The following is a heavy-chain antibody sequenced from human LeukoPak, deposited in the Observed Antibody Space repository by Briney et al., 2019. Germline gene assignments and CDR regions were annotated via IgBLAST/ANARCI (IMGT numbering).Heavy chain of an antibody. CDR1: GGSFSGYY. J-gene: IGHJ3*02. D-gene: IGHD3-3*01. V-gene: IGHV4-34*01. CDR2: INHSGST. Sequence: SETLSLTCAVYGGSFSGYYWSWLRQPPGKGLEWIGEINHSGSTNYNPSLKSRVTISVDTSKNQFSLKLSSVTAADTAVYYCARGRLWDFWSGYYGFDIWGQGTMVTVSS. CDR3: ARGRLWDFWSGYYGFDI.